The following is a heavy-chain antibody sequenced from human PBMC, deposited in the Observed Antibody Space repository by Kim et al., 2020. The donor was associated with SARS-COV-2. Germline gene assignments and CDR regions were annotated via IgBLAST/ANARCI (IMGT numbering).Heavy chain of an antibody. J-gene: IGHJ4*02. V-gene: IGHV4-39*07. CDR2: IYYSGST. Sequence: SETLSLTCTVSGGSISSSSYYWCWIRQPPGKGLEWIGSIYYSGSTYYNPSLKSRVTISVDTSKNQFSLKLSSVTAADTAVYYCARAVEVLLWFGELLPYYFDYWGQGTLVTVSS. CDR3: ARAVEVLLWFGELLPYYFDY. CDR1: GGSISSSSYY. D-gene: IGHD3-10*01.